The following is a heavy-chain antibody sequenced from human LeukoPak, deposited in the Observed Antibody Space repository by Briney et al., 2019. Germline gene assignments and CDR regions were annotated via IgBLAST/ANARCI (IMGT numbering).Heavy chain of an antibody. Sequence: GGSLRLSCAASGFTFNIYAMSWVRQAPGQGLEWVSSITSIGDATFHAHSVKDRFTISRDNSKSTLYLQMSRLRVEDTAVYYCAKDRPNYHESNGHYYRLNGDSWGQGTLVTVSS. CDR2: ITSIGDAT. D-gene: IGHD3-22*01. V-gene: IGHV3-23*01. CDR3: AKDRPNYHESNGHYYRLNGDS. J-gene: IGHJ5*01. CDR1: GFTFNIYA.